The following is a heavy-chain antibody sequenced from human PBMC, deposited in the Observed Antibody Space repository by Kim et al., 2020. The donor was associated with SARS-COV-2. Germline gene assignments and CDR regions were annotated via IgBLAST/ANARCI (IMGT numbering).Heavy chain of an antibody. V-gene: IGHV4-59*13. CDR2: IYYSGST. CDR3: ANHGSGSYYGWFDP. Sequence: SETLSLTCTVSGGSISSYYWSWIRQPPGKGLEWIGYIYYSGSTNYNPSLKSRVTISVDTSKNQFSLKLSSVTAADTAVYYCANHGSGSYYGWFDPWGQGTLVTVSS. J-gene: IGHJ5*02. CDR1: GGSISSYY. D-gene: IGHD3-10*01.